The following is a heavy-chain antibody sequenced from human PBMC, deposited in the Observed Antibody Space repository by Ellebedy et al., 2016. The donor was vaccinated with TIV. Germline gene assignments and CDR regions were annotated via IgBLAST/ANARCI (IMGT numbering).Heavy chain of an antibody. CDR2: VYYTGST. J-gene: IGHJ4*02. D-gene: IGHD3-22*01. CDR3: ARHWGIGYSYYFDF. CDR1: AYSMDNYY. V-gene: IGHV4-59*08. Sequence: MPSETLSLTWPCSAYSMDNYYWSWVRRPPGERLARLVFVYYTGSTNYNPSLKSRVTISVDTSKKQFFLNLSSVTAAETAVYYCARHWGIGYSYYFDFWGQGILVPVSS.